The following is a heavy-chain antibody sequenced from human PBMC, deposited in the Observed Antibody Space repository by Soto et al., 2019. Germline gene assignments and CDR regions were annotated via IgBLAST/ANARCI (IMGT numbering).Heavy chain of an antibody. CDR3: ASTIFGVHEPQALWFDI. V-gene: IGHV1-18*01. J-gene: IGHJ5*02. Sequence: WVHQENRKGLEWMGWISAYNGNTNYAQKLQGRVTMTTDTSTSTAYMELRSLRSDDTAVYYCASTIFGVHEPQALWFDIWGQATLV. CDR2: ISAYNGNT. D-gene: IGHD3-3*01.